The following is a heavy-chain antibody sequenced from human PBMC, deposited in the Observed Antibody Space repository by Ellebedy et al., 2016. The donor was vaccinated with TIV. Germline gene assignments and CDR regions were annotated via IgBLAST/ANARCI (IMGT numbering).Heavy chain of an antibody. CDR3: ARSYYGSGSPDY. J-gene: IGHJ4*02. V-gene: IGHV3-9*01. CDR1: GFTFRTYNTYS. Sequence: SLKISCAASGFTFRTYNTYSMNWVRQAPGKGLEWVSGISKNSGSVGYADPVKGRFTISRDNAKNSLYLQMNSLRGEDTALYYCARSYYGSGSPDYWGQGTLVTVSS. D-gene: IGHD3-10*01. CDR2: ISKNSGSV.